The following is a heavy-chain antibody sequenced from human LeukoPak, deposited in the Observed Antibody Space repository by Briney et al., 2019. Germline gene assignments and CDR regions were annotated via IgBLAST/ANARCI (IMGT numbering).Heavy chain of an antibody. CDR1: GGSFSGYY. CDR2: INHSGST. J-gene: IGHJ4*02. V-gene: IGHV4-34*01. D-gene: IGHD5-18*01. Sequence: SETLSLTCAVYGGSFSGYYWSWIHQPPGKGLERIGEINHSGSTNYNPSLKSRVTISVDTSKNQFSLKLSSVTAADTAVYYCARAPGYSYGLDYWGQGTLVTVSS. CDR3: ARAPGYSYGLDY.